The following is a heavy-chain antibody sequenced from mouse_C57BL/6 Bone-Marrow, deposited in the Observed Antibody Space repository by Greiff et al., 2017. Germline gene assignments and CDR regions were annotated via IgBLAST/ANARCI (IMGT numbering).Heavy chain of an antibody. V-gene: IGHV2-5*01. CDR3: AKGRWLLPYYYAIDY. CDR1: GFSLTSYG. CDR2: ICSGGST. D-gene: IGHD2-3*01. Sequence: VKLMESGPGLVQPSQSLSITCTVSGFSLTSYGVHWVRQSPGKGLEWLGVICSGGSTDYNAAFMSRLSITKDNSKSQVFLTMNSLQADDTAIYYCAKGRWLLPYYYAIDYWGQGTSVTVSS. J-gene: IGHJ4*01.